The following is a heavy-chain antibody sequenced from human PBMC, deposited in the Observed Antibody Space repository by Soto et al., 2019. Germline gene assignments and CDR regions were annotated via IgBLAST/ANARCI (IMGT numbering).Heavy chain of an antibody. CDR1: GGSISSSSYY. V-gene: IGHV4-39*01. J-gene: IGHJ4*02. CDR3: ASTLVDTAMVRPFDY. CDR2: IYYSGST. Sequence: ETLSLTCTVSGGSISSSSYYWGWIRQPPGKGLEWIGSIYYSGSTYYNPSLKSRVTISVDTSKNQFSLKLSSVTAADTAVYYCASTLVDTAMVRPFDYWGQGTLVTVCS. D-gene: IGHD5-18*01.